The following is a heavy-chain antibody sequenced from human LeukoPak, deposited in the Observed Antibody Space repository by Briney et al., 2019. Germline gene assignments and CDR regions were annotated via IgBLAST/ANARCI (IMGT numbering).Heavy chain of an antibody. CDR2: IYYSGTT. J-gene: IGHJ4*02. CDR1: GGSISSYY. D-gene: IGHD5-18*01. V-gene: IGHV4-59*01. Sequence: SETLSLTCTVSGGSISSYYWSWIRQPPGKGLEWIGYIYYSGTTNYNPSLRSRVTISVDTSKNQLSLKLSSVTAADTAVYYCARIVPYNYGYVDYWGQGTLVTVSS. CDR3: ARIVPYNYGYVDY.